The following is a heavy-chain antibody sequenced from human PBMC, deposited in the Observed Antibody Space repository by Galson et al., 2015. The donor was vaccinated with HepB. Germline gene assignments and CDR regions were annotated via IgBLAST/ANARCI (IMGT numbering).Heavy chain of an antibody. CDR3: AKSQPHDAFDI. CDR2: IPYDGSNK. J-gene: IGHJ3*02. CDR1: GSTFSSYG. V-gene: IGHV3-30*02. Sequence: SLRLSCAASGSTFSSYGMHWVRQAPGKGLEWMSFIPYDGSNKYYADSVKGRFTISRDNSKNTLYLQMNSLRAEDTAVYYCAKSQPHDAFDIWGQGTMVTISS.